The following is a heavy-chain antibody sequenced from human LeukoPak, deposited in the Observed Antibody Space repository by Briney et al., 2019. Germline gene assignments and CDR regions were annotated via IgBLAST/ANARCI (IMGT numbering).Heavy chain of an antibody. V-gene: IGHV4-39*01. CDR1: GGSITSNTYY. J-gene: IGHJ4*02. Sequence: SETLSLTCTVSGGSITSNTYYWGWTRQAPGKGLEWIGSIYYSGSTYYTPSLKSRVTISADTSKNQLSLQLSSVTAADTAVYYCARQNKAFDYGDYLFDYWGQGTLVTVSS. D-gene: IGHD4-17*01. CDR2: IYYSGST. CDR3: ARQNKAFDYGDYLFDY.